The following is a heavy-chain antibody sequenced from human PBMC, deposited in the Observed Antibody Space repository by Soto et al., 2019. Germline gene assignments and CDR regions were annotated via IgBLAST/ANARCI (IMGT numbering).Heavy chain of an antibody. J-gene: IGHJ5*02. V-gene: IGHV4-39*01. CDR2: IYYSGST. Sequence: PSETLSLTCTVSGGSISSSSYYWGWIRQPPGKGLEWIGSIYYSGSTYYNPSLKSRVTISVDTSKNQFSLKLSSVTAADTAVYYCAIEISPSGYYGSGSYYNANWFDPWGQGTGVTVSS. CDR1: GGSISSSSYY. CDR3: AIEISPSGYYGSGSYYNANWFDP. D-gene: IGHD3-10*01.